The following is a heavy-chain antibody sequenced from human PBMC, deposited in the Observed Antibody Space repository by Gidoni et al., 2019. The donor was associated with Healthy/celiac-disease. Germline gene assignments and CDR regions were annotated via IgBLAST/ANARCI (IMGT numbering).Heavy chain of an antibody. J-gene: IGHJ5*02. CDR2: IYYSGST. CDR1: GGSISSSSYY. V-gene: IGHV4-39*01. D-gene: IGHD3-10*01. Sequence: QLQLQESGPGLVKPSETLSLTCTVSGGSISSSSYYWGWIRQPPGKGLEWIGSIYYSGSTYYNPSLKSRVTISVDTSKNQFSLKLSSVTAADTAVYYCARCRRIGLLWFGEPQMNAHWFDPWGQGTLVTVSS. CDR3: ARCRRIGLLWFGEPQMNAHWFDP.